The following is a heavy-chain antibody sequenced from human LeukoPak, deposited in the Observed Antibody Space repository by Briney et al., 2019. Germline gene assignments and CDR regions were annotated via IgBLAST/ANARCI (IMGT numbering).Heavy chain of an antibody. D-gene: IGHD6-13*01. CDR3: ARAAAGPIDY. CDR1: DGSVSSSNW. J-gene: IGHJ4*02. Sequence: KPSGTLSLTCAVSDGSVSSSNWWSWVRQPPGKGLEWIGEIYHSGTTNSHPSLKSRVTISVDTSKNQFSLKLSSVTAADTAVYYCARAAAGPIDYWGQGTLVTVSS. CDR2: IYHSGTT. V-gene: IGHV4-4*02.